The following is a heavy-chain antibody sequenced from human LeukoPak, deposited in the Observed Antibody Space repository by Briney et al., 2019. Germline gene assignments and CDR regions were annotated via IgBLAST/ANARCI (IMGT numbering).Heavy chain of an antibody. V-gene: IGHV3-7*01. D-gene: IGHD3-10*02. Sequence: GGSLRLSCAASGFTFSSYWMSWVRQAPGKGLEWVANIRKDGSEKYYVDSVKGRFTISRDNAKNSLYLQMNSLRAEDTAVYYCAELGITMIGGVWGKGTTVTISS. CDR3: AELGITMIGGV. CDR2: IRKDGSEK. CDR1: GFTFSSYW. J-gene: IGHJ6*04.